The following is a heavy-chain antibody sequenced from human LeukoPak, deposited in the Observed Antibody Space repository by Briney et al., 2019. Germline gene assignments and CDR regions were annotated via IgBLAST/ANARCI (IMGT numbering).Heavy chain of an antibody. CDR1: GGTFSSYA. Sequence: SVKVSCKASGGTFSSYAISWVRQAPGQGLEGMGGIIPIFGTANYAQKFQGRVTITTDESTSTAYMELSSLRSEDTAVYYCARENRFVLRSLGVVIRFDPWGQGTLVTVSS. CDR3: ARENRFVLRSLGVVIRFDP. V-gene: IGHV1-69*05. D-gene: IGHD3-3*01. CDR2: IIPIFGTA. J-gene: IGHJ5*02.